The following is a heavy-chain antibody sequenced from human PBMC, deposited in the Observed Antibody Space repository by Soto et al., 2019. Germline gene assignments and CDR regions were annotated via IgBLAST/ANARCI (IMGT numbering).Heavy chain of an antibody. Sequence: SVKVSCNASGGTFSSYAISWVRQAPGQGLEWRGGIIPIFGTANYAQKFQGRVTITADESTSTAYMELSSLRSEDTAVYYCARERSTMYYYDSSGSFFDIWGQGTMVTVSS. D-gene: IGHD3-22*01. J-gene: IGHJ3*02. CDR1: GGTFSSYA. CDR3: ARERSTMYYYDSSGSFFDI. CDR2: IIPIFGTA. V-gene: IGHV1-69*13.